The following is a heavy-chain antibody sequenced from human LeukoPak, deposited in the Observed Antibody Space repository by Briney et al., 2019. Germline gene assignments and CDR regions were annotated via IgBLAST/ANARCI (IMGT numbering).Heavy chain of an antibody. CDR3: AGREFDGY. Sequence: NPSETLSLTCSVSRYSISSGYYWAWIRQPPGKGLEWIGSIYHSGSTYYNPSLKSRVTISVDTSKNQFSLKLSSVTAADTAVYYCAGREFDGYWGQGTLVTVSS. V-gene: IGHV4-38-2*02. J-gene: IGHJ4*02. CDR1: RYSISSGYY. D-gene: IGHD3-10*01. CDR2: IYHSGST.